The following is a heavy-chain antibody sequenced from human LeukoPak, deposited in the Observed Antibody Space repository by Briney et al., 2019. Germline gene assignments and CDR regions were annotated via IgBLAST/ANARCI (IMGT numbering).Heavy chain of an antibody. V-gene: IGHV3-30*03. D-gene: IGHD4/OR15-4a*01. CDR3: ARRAGAYSHPYDY. J-gene: IGHJ4*02. CDR2: ISYDGSNK. CDR1: GFTFSSYG. Sequence: QSGGSLRFSCAASGFTFSSYGMHWVRQAPGKGLEWVAVISYDGSNKYYADSVKGRFTISRDNSKNTLYLQMNSLRAEDTAVYYCARRAGAYSHPYDYWGQGTLVTVSS.